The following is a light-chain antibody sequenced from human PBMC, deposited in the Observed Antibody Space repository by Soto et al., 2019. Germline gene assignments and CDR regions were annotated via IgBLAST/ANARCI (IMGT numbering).Light chain of an antibody. CDR1: SSDVGGYNF. CDR3: SSYTSSSTFV. J-gene: IGLJ1*01. V-gene: IGLV2-14*01. Sequence: QSVLTQPASVSGSPGQSITISCTGTSSDVGGYNFVSWYQQHPDKAPKLVIFEVSNRPSGVSHRFSGSKSGNTASLTISGLQAEDEADYYCSSYTSSSTFVFGTGTKLTVL. CDR2: EVS.